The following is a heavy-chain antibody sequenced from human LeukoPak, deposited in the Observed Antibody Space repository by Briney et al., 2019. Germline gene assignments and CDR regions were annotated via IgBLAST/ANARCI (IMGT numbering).Heavy chain of an antibody. Sequence: GGSLRLSCAASGFTLSNYNMHWVRQAPGKGPEWVSSIGSSSSPIYYSDSVKGRFTISRDNAKNSLYLQMDSLRADDTAVYYCARDKIVGPTTLDYWGQGTLVTVSS. J-gene: IGHJ4*02. CDR1: GFTLSNYN. CDR2: IGSSSSPI. CDR3: ARDKIVGPTTLDY. V-gene: IGHV3-21*01. D-gene: IGHD1-26*01.